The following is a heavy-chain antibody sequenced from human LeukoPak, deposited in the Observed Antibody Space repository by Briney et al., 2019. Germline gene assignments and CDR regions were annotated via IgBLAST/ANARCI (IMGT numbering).Heavy chain of an antibody. Sequence: SETLSLTCTVSGGSISSYYWSWIRQPPGKGLEWIAYISDIGSINYNPSLKSRVTIPLETSKNQFSLKLSSVTAADTAVYYCAGHHPRNTVDFWGQGTLVTVSS. J-gene: IGHJ4*02. D-gene: IGHD2/OR15-2a*01. V-gene: IGHV4-59*08. CDR2: ISDIGSI. CDR1: GGSISSYY. CDR3: AGHHPRNTVDF.